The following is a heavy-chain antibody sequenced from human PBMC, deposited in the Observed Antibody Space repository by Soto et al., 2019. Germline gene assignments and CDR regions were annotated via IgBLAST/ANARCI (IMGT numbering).Heavy chain of an antibody. Sequence: SQTLSLTCAISGDSVSSKSAAWNWIRQSPSRGLEWLGRTYSRSQWYYDYAPSVKSRITINPDTSRNQFSLQLNSVTPEDTAVYYCARSPFGSGWYVYYFDYWGQRMLVTGSS. CDR2: TYSRSQWYY. CDR3: ARSPFGSGWYVYYFDY. J-gene: IGHJ4*02. CDR1: GDSVSSKSAA. D-gene: IGHD6-19*01. V-gene: IGHV6-1*01.